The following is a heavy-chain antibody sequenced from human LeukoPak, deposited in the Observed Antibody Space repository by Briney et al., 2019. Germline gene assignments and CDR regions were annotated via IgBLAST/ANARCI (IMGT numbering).Heavy chain of an antibody. CDR2: ISSSSSYI. D-gene: IGHD6-19*01. CDR1: GFTFSSYS. J-gene: IGHJ4*02. Sequence: GGSLRLSCAASGFTFSSYSMNWVRQAPGKGLEWVSSISSSSSYIYYADSVKGRFTISRDNAKNSLYLQMNSLRAEDTAVYYCARDYKGMYSSGWYVRLFDYWGQGTLVTVSS. V-gene: IGHV3-21*01. CDR3: ARDYKGMYSSGWYVRLFDY.